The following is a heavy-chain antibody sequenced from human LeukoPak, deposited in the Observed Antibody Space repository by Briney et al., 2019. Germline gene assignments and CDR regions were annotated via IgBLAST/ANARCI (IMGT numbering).Heavy chain of an antibody. CDR2: IYYSGST. CDR3: VRGPYGSGISNWFDP. Sequence: SETLSLTCTVSGGSISSCYWSWIRQPPGKGLEWIGYIYYSGSTNYNPSLQSRVTVSVDTSKNQFSLKLTSVTAADTAVYYCVRGPYGSGISNWFDPWGQGTLVIVSS. J-gene: IGHJ5*02. CDR1: GGSISSCY. D-gene: IGHD3-10*01. V-gene: IGHV4-59*01.